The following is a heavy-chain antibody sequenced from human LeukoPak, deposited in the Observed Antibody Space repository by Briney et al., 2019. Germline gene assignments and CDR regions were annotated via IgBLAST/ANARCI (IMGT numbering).Heavy chain of an antibody. CDR2: IYYSGNT. CDR3: ARRTVIYSGGLIDY. V-gene: IGHV4-39*01. CDR1: GGSISSNNHY. Sequence: SETLSLTCSVSGGSISSNNHYWDWTRQPPGKGLEWIGSIYYSGNTYYNPSLKSRVDISVVTSKNQFSLKLISVTAADTAVYYCARRTVIYSGGLIDYWGQGTLVTVSS. J-gene: IGHJ4*02. D-gene: IGHD1-26*01.